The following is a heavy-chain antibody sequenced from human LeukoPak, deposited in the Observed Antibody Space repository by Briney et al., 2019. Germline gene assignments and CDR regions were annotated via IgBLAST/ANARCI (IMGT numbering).Heavy chain of an antibody. CDR2: ISPGDSDT. D-gene: IGHD6-6*01. CDR1: GFRFTNYL. V-gene: IGHV5-51*01. Sequence: GESLKISFKGSGFRFTNYLIAWVRPMPGKGLGWMGIISPGDSDTRYSPSFQGEVTISAHTSITTSFHPCSSPRAADTAMYYWARRRKSSSSSSGGFDPWGQGTLVTVSS. CDR3: ARRRKSSSSSSGGFDP. J-gene: IGHJ5*02.